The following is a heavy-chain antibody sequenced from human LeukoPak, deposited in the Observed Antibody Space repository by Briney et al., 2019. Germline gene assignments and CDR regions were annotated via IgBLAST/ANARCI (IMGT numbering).Heavy chain of an antibody. CDR3: ARDQLGSLPDY. Sequence: PGGSLRLSCAASGFTFTTYSMNWVRQAPGKGLEWVSFISSSSSPIFYADSVKGRFTISRDNAKNSLYLQMNSLRAEDTAVYYCARDQLGSLPDYWGQGTLVTVSS. J-gene: IGHJ4*02. CDR1: GFTFTTYS. D-gene: IGHD3-16*01. V-gene: IGHV3-48*01. CDR2: ISSSSSPI.